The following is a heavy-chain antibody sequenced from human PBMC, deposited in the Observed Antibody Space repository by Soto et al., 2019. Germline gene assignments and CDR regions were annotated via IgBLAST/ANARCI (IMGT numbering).Heavy chain of an antibody. CDR2: IYYSGST. CDR1: GGSISSSSYY. Sequence: SETLSVTCTVSGGSISSSSYYWGWIRQPPGKGLEGIGSIYYSGSTYYNPSLKSRVTIYVDASKNQCSLKLSSVTAADTAVYYWARIRYNWNADYWGQRTLVTVSS. V-gene: IGHV4-39*01. J-gene: IGHJ4*02. CDR3: ARIRYNWNADY. D-gene: IGHD1-20*01.